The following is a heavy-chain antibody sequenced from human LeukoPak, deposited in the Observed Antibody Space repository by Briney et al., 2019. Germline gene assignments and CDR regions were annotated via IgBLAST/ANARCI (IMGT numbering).Heavy chain of an antibody. CDR3: ATRGVNPYYDYVWGSYRYRASPERAVQH. Sequence: ASVKVSCKVSGYTLTELSMHGVRQAPGKGLEWMGGFDPEDGETIYAQKFQGRVTMTEDTSTDTAYMELSSLRSEDTAVYYCATRGVNPYYDYVWGSYRYRASPERAVQHWGQGTLVTVSS. J-gene: IGHJ1*01. CDR1: GYTLTELS. D-gene: IGHD3-16*02. V-gene: IGHV1-24*01. CDR2: FDPEDGET.